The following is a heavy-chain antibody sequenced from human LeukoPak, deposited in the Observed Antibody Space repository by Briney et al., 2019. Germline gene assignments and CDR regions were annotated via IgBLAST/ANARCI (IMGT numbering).Heavy chain of an antibody. CDR2: IRSKLNSYAT. J-gene: IGHJ4*02. CDR1: GITFSGSA. V-gene: IGHV3-73*01. CDR3: TGQEYSSSPGDY. D-gene: IGHD6-6*01. Sequence: GGSLRPSCAASGITFSGSAMHWVRQAPGKGLEWVGRIRSKLNSYATAYAASVKGRFTISRDGSRNTAYLQMNSLKTEDTAVYYCTGQEYSSSPGDYWGQGTLVTVSS.